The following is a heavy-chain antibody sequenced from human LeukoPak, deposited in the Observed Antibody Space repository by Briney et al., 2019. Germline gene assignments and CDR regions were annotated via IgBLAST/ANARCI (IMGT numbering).Heavy chain of an antibody. V-gene: IGHV1-69*04. CDR1: GGTFSNYA. CDR3: ARASQDYYGSGSYYRGGDAFDI. Sequence: SVKVSCKASGGTFSNYAINWVRQAPGQGLEWMGRIIPILGIANYAQKFQGRVTITADKSTSTAYMELSSLRSEGTAVYYCARASQDYYGSGSYYRGGDAFDIWGQGTMVTVSS. CDR2: IIPILGIA. J-gene: IGHJ3*02. D-gene: IGHD3-10*01.